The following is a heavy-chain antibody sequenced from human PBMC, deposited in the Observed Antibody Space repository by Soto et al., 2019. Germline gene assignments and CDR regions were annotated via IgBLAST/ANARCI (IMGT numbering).Heavy chain of an antibody. V-gene: IGHV4-34*01. D-gene: IGHD4-17*01. Sequence: QVQLQQWGAGLLKPSETLSLTCAVYGGSFSGYYWSWIRQPPGKGLEWIGEINHSGSTNYNPSLKSRVTISVDTSKNQFSLKLSSVTAADTAVYYCAIQSYGDLRYWGRDTLVTVSS. CDR2: INHSGST. CDR3: AIQSYGDLRY. J-gene: IGHJ2*01. CDR1: GGSFSGYY.